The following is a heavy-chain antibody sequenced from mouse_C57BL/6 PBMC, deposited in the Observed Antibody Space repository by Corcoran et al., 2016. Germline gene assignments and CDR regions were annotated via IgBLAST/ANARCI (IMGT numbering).Heavy chain of an antibody. V-gene: IGHV3-6*01. D-gene: IGHD2-4*01. Sequence: DVQLQESGPGLVKPSQSLSLTCSVTGYSITSGYYWNWIRQFPGNKLEWMGYISYDGSNNYNPSLKNRISITRDTSKNQFFLKLNSVTTEDTATYYCARDQDDYTFAYWGQGTLVTVSA. J-gene: IGHJ3*01. CDR3: ARDQDDYTFAY. CDR2: ISYDGSN. CDR1: GYSITSGYY.